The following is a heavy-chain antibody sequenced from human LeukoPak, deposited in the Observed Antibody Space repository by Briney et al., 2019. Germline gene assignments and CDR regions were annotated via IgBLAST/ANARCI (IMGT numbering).Heavy chain of an antibody. V-gene: IGHV3-21*01. J-gene: IGHJ4*02. CDR1: GFTFSSYS. CDR2: ISSSSSYI. Sequence: GGSLRLSCAASGFTFSSYSMNWVRQAPGKGLEWVSSISSSSSYIYYADSVKGRFTISRDNAKNSLYLQMNSLRAEDTAVYYCASDYGSGSYYSGVFDYWGQGTLVTVSS. CDR3: ASDYGSGSYYSGVFDY. D-gene: IGHD3-10*01.